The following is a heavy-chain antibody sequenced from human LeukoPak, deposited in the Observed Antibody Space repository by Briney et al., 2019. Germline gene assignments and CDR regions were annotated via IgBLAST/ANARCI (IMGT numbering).Heavy chain of an antibody. Sequence: SETLSLTCAVYGGSFSGYYWSWIRQPPGKGLEWIGEINHSGSTNYNPSLKSRVTISVDTSKNQFSLKLSSVTAADTAVYYCARDRRPERRSPPRTFYYYGMDVWGQGTTVTVSS. CDR1: GGSFSGYY. D-gene: IGHD1-1*01. CDR2: INHSGST. CDR3: ARDRRPERRSPPRTFYYYGMDV. J-gene: IGHJ6*02. V-gene: IGHV4-34*01.